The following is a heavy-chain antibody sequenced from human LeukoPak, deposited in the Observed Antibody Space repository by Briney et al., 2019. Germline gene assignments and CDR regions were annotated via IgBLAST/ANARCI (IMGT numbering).Heavy chain of an antibody. J-gene: IGHJ4*02. Sequence: GGSLRLSCAASGFTFSTYWMYWVRQTPGKGLVWVARVKNDGRGTNYADSVKGRFTNSRDNAKNTLYLQMNSLRDDDTAVYFCARGLAVVPAGVPDYWGQGTLVTVSS. CDR3: ARGLAVVPAGVPDY. CDR1: GFTFSTYW. V-gene: IGHV3-74*01. D-gene: IGHD2-2*01. CDR2: VKNDGRGT.